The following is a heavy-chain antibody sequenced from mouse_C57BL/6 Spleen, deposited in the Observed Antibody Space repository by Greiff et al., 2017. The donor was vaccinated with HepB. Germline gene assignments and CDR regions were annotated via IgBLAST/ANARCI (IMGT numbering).Heavy chain of an antibody. J-gene: IGHJ3*01. Sequence: EVQLQQSGPVLVKPGASVKMSCKASGYTFTDYYMNWVKQSHGKSLEWIGVINPYNGGTSYNQKFKGKATLTVDKSSSTAYMELNSQTSEDSAVYYCARDSSGYVWIAYWGQGTLVTVSA. CDR1: GYTFTDYY. CDR3: ARDSSGYVWIAY. V-gene: IGHV1-19*01. D-gene: IGHD3-2*02. CDR2: INPYNGGT.